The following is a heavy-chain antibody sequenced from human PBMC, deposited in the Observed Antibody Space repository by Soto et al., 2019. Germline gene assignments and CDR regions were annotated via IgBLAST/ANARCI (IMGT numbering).Heavy chain of an antibody. V-gene: IGHV3-13*01. Sequence: RGSLRLSCAASGFTFSSYDMHWVRQATGKGLEWVSAIGTAGDTYYPGSVKGRFTISRENAKNSLYLQMNSLRAGDTAVYYCARGIGYVNWFDPWGQGTLVTVSP. CDR1: GFTFSSYD. D-gene: IGHD5-18*01. J-gene: IGHJ5*02. CDR2: IGTAGDT. CDR3: ARGIGYVNWFDP.